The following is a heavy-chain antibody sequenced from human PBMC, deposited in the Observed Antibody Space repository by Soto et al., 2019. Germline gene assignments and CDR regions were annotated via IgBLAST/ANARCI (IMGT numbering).Heavy chain of an antibody. D-gene: IGHD4-17*01. V-gene: IGHV1-2*04. CDR2: INPNSGGT. Sequence: ASVRVSCKASGYTFTGHYMHWVRQAPGQGLEWMGWINPNSGGTNYAQKFQGWVTMTRDTSISTAYMELSRLRSDDTAVYYCARVLAVTTGRGAFDIWGQGTMVTVSS. J-gene: IGHJ3*02. CDR1: GYTFTGHY. CDR3: ARVLAVTTGRGAFDI.